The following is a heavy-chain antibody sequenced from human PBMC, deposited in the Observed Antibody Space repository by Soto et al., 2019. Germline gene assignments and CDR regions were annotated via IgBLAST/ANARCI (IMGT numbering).Heavy chain of an antibody. D-gene: IGHD4-4*01. J-gene: IGHJ5*02. Sequence: ASVKVSCKASGYPFSDNQIHWLRRAPGQGLEWIGRINPKSDDTNYAQKFQGRVTMTRDTSIDTAYLELTGLTSDDTATYYCARKHSLDYIRWGLDPWGQGTLVTV. CDR3: ARKHSLDYIRWGLDP. V-gene: IGHV1-2*02. CDR2: INPKSDDT. CDR1: GYPFSDNQ.